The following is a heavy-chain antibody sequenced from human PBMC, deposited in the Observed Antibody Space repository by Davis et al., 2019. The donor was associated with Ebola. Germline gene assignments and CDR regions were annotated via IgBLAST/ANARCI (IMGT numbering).Heavy chain of an antibody. Sequence: ASVKVSCKTSGYTFTSHAMNWVRQAPGQGLEWMGWINTNTGNPTYVQGFTGRFVFSLDTSVSTAYLQISSLKAEDTAVYYCARDSCTGCGTVYGMDVWGKGTTVTVSS. CDR3: ARDSCTGCGTVYGMDV. J-gene: IGHJ6*04. CDR1: GYTFTSHA. V-gene: IGHV7-4-1*02. D-gene: IGHD2-2*01. CDR2: INTNTGNP.